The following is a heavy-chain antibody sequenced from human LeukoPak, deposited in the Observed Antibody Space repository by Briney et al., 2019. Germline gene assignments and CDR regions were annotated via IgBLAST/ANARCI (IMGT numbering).Heavy chain of an antibody. CDR2: INHSGST. Sequence: SETLSLTCAVYGGSFSGYYCSWIRQPPGKGLEWIGEINHSGSTNYNPSLKSRVTISVDTSKNQFSLKLSSVTAADTAVYYCARGRGTFYYDSSGPCYFDYWGQGTLVTVSS. CDR1: GGSFSGYY. D-gene: IGHD3-22*01. J-gene: IGHJ4*02. V-gene: IGHV4-34*01. CDR3: ARGRGTFYYDSSGPCYFDY.